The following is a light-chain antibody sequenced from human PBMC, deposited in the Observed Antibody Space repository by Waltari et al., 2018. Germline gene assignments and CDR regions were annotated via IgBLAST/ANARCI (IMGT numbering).Light chain of an antibody. V-gene: IGLV2-8*01. CDR3: SSYAGDDNFVV. J-gene: IGLJ2*01. CDR2: EVN. CDR1: SSDVGIYDW. Sequence: QSALTQPPSASGSPGQSVTIPCTGPSSDVGIYDWVSWYQQPPGKAPKLIVFEVNKWPSGVRPRFSGSKSGNTASLTISGLQPEDEADYYCSSYAGDDNFVVFGGGTKLTVL.